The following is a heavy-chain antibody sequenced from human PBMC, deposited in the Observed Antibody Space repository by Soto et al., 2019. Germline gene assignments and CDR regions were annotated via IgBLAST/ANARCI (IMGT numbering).Heavy chain of an antibody. CDR2: IIPILGIA. J-gene: IGHJ3*02. CDR1: GGTFSSYT. Sequence: SVKVSCKASGGTFSSYTISWVRQAPGQGLEWMGRIIPILGIANYAQKFQGRVTITADKSTSTAYMELSSLRSEDTAVYYCATKTTVSDAFDIWGQGTMVTVSS. CDR3: ATKTTVSDAFDI. V-gene: IGHV1-69*02. D-gene: IGHD4-17*01.